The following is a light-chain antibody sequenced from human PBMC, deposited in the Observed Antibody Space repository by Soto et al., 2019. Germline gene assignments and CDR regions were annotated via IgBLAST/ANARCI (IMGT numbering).Light chain of an antibody. CDR2: GAS. J-gene: IGKJ2*01. V-gene: IGKV3-20*01. Sequence: EIVLTQSPGTLSLSPGERATLSCRASQSISTSYLAWYQQRPGQAPRLLIYGASSRATGIPDRFSGSGSGTAFTLTISRLGPEDFAVYYCQQYDSSPMYTFGQGTKLQIK. CDR3: QQYDSSPMYT. CDR1: QSISTSY.